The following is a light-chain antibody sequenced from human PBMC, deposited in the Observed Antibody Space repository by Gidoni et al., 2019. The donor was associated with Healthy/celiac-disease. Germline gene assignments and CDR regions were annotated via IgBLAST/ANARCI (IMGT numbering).Light chain of an antibody. J-gene: IGKJ2*01. V-gene: IGKV4-1*01. CDR1: QSVLYSSNNKNY. Sequence: DIVMTQSPDSLAVSLGARATINCKSSQSVLYSSNNKNYLAWYQQKPGQPPKLLIYWAPTRESGVPDRFSGSGSGTDFTLTISSLQAEDVAVYYCQQYYSTPPTFGQGTKLEIK. CDR2: WAP. CDR3: QQYYSTPPT.